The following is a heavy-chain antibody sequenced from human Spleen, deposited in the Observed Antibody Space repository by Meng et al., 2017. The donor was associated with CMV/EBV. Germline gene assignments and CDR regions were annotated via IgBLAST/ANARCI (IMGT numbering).Heavy chain of an antibody. CDR3: ARGLRFLEWWSLYRMDV. CDR2: FIPMFTTA. J-gene: IGHJ6*02. CDR1: GGTFSSYA. Sequence: SVKVSCKVSGGTFSSYAISWVRQAPGQGLEWMGGFIPMFTTAKYVKKFQDRVTFTADESTNTAYMEVSSLRSDDTAVYFCARGLRFLEWWSLYRMDVWGRGTTVTVSS. V-gene: IGHV1-69*13. D-gene: IGHD3-3*01.